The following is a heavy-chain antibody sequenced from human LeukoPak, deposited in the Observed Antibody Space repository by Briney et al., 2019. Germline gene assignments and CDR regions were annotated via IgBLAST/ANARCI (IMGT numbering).Heavy chain of an antibody. V-gene: IGHV1-69*06. D-gene: IGHD3-16*01. Sequence: ASVKVSCKASGGTFSSYAISWVRQAPGQGLEWMGGIIPIFGTANCAQKFRGRVTITADKSTSTAYMELSSLRSEDTAVYYCARVAQGGSYFDYWGQGTLVTVSS. J-gene: IGHJ4*02. CDR2: IIPIFGTA. CDR1: GGTFSSYA. CDR3: ARVAQGGSYFDY.